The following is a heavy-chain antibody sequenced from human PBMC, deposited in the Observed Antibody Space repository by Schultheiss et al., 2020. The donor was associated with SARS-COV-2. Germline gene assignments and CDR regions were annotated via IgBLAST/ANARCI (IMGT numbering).Heavy chain of an antibody. D-gene: IGHD2-2*01. CDR2: MNPNSGNT. J-gene: IGHJ4*02. V-gene: IGHV1-8*02. CDR3: ARALGYCSSTSCYFVN. Sequence: ASVKVSCKASGGTFSSYAISWVRQAPGQGLEWMGWMNPNSGNTGYAQKFQGRVTMTRNTSISTAYMELSSLRSEDTAVYYCARALGYCSSTSCYFVNWGQGTLVTVSS. CDR1: GGTFSSYA.